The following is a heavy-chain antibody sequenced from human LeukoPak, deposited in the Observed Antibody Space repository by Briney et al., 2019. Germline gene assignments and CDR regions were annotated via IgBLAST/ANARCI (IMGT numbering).Heavy chain of an antibody. J-gene: IGHJ4*02. V-gene: IGHV4-4*02. CDR2: IYHSGST. CDR1: GGSISSSNW. CDR3: ARSTGYSSGWHRADY. Sequence: SETLSLTCAVSGGSISSSNWWSWVRQPPGKGLEWIGEIYHSGSTNYNPSLKSRATISVDKSKNQFSLKLSSVTAADTAVYYCARSTGYSSGWHRADYWGQGTLVTVSS. D-gene: IGHD6-19*01.